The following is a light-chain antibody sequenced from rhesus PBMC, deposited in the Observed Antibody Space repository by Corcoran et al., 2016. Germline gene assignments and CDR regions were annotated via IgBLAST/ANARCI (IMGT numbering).Light chain of an antibody. V-gene: IGKV3-42*02. J-gene: IGKJ1*01. CDR2: GAS. Sequence: EIVMTQSPATLSLSPGERATLPCRASQSVSSSLAWYQQKPGQAPKLLIYGASSRAPGIPARFSGSGSGTEFTLPISSLEPEDFGVYYFQQDYSWPWTFGQGTKVEIK. CDR3: QQDYSWPWT. CDR1: QSVSSS.